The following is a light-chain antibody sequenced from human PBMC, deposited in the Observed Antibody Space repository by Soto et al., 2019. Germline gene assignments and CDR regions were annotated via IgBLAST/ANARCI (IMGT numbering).Light chain of an antibody. J-gene: IGKJ1*01. CDR2: DAS. CDR1: QSISSW. V-gene: IGKV1-5*01. Sequence: FQMACSPRPLWASVWDIVTMTCRASQSISSWLAWYQQKPGKAPRLLIHDASSLQSGVPSRFSGSGSGTEFTLTISSLQPDDFATYFCHQQQRYWWLGEGTKVDIK. CDR3: HQQQRYWW.